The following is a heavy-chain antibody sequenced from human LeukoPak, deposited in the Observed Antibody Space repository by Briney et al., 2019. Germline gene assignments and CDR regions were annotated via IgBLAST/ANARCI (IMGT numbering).Heavy chain of an antibody. V-gene: IGHV3-7*01. CDR2: IGQDGTEK. CDR3: ARVDLWGSGRYYPDC. CDR1: GFSLSNYW. J-gene: IGHJ4*02. D-gene: IGHD3-10*01. Sequence: PGGSLRLSCAASGFSLSNYWMTWVRQAPGKRLEWVANIGQDGTEKYYVDSVKGRFTISRDNAKNSQHLQMNSLRVEDTAVYYCARVDLWGSGRYYPDCWGQGTLVTVSS.